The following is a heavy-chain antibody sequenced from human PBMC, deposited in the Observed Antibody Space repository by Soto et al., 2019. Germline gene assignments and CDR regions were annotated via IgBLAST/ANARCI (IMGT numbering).Heavy chain of an antibody. J-gene: IGHJ6*02. CDR3: ARAGFLRPGEHYYYGMDV. CDR1: GGSISSGYYY. CDR2: IYYTGRT. V-gene: IGHV4-31*03. Sequence: LSLTCSVSGGSISSGYYYWSWIRQHPGKGLEWIGYIYYTGRTYFNPSLKSRVTISLDTSKNQFSLKLGSVTAADTAVYYCARAGFLRPGEHYYYGMDVWGQGTTVTVSS. D-gene: IGHD3-3*01.